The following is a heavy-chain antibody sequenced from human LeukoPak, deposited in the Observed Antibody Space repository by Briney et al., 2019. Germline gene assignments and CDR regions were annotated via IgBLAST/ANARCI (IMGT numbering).Heavy chain of an antibody. V-gene: IGHV3-23*01. CDR3: AKHQDGYNNVAFDY. CDR2: ISGSGGST. J-gene: IGHJ4*02. D-gene: IGHD5-24*01. Sequence: GGSLRLSCAASGFTFSSNAMSWVRQAPGKGLEWVSAISGSGGSTYYADSVKGRFTISRDNSKNTLYLQMNSLRAEDTAVYYCAKHQDGYNNVAFDYWGQGTLVTVSS. CDR1: GFTFSSNA.